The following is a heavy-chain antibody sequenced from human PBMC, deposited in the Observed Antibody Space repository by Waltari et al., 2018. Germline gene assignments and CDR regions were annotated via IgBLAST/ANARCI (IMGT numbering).Heavy chain of an antibody. V-gene: IGHV3-15*01. J-gene: IGHJ5*02. D-gene: IGHD3-3*01. CDR3: TTDSGVVQNWFNP. Sequence: EMQLVESGGGLVKPGGSLRLSCAASGFTFSNAWMSWVRQAPGKGLEGVGRIKSKTHGWTTDYAAPVKGRFTISRDDSKSTVDLQMDSLKTEDTAVYYCTTDSGVVQNWFNPWGPGTLVTVSS. CDR2: IKSKTHGWTT. CDR1: GFTFSNAW.